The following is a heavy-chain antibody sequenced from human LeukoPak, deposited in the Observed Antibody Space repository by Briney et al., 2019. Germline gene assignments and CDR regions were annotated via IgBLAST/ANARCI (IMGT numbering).Heavy chain of an antibody. Sequence: GASVKVSFKFAGYTLTELCMHWVRQAPGKGHERMGGFDPEDGETIYAQKFQGRVTMTEDTSIDTAYMELSSLRSEDTAVYYCATDYAVAPLYFDYWGQGTLVTVSS. CDR2: FDPEDGET. V-gene: IGHV1-24*01. J-gene: IGHJ4*02. CDR3: ATDYAVAPLYFDY. D-gene: IGHD4-23*01. CDR1: GYTLTELC.